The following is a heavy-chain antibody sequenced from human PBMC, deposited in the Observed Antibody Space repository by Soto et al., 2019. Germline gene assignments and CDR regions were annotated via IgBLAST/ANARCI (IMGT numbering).Heavy chain of an antibody. CDR1: GFTFSSYA. Sequence: GGSLRLSCAASGFTFSSYAMSWVRQAPGKGLEWVSAISGSGGSTYYADSVKGRFTISRDNSKNTLYLQMNSLRAEDTAVYYCAKAAWSEGCSNSCYVDYWGQGTLVTVSS. CDR2: ISGSGGST. CDR3: AKAAWSEGCSNSCYVDY. V-gene: IGHV3-23*01. D-gene: IGHD2-2*01. J-gene: IGHJ4*02.